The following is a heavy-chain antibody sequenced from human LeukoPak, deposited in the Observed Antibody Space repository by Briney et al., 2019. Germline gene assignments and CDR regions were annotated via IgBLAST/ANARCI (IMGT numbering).Heavy chain of an antibody. D-gene: IGHD2-15*01. CDR3: ARGYSRAAFDI. CDR1: GFTLRNYL. Sequence: PGGSLRLSCAASGFTLRNYLMNWVRQAPGKGLEWVSFISSTGGTIYYADSVKGRFTVSRDNGKNSQLLQMNSLRAEDTALYYCARGYSRAAFDIWGQGTVVAVSS. CDR2: ISSTGGTI. J-gene: IGHJ3*02. V-gene: IGHV3-48*01.